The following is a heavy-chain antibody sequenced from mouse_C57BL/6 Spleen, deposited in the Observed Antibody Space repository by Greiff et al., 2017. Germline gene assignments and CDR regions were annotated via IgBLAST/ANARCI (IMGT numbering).Heavy chain of an antibody. D-gene: IGHD4-1*01. J-gene: IGHJ2*01. CDR2: IYPRSGNT. CDR3: ARNPNLYYFDY. Sequence: QVHVKQSGAELARPGASVKLSCRASGYTFTSYGISWVKQRAGQGLEWIGEIYPRSGNTYYTEKFKGKATLTADKSSSAAYMALRTLTSEDSAVYFCARNPNLYYFDYWGQGTTLTVSS. CDR1: GYTFTSYG. V-gene: IGHV1-81*01.